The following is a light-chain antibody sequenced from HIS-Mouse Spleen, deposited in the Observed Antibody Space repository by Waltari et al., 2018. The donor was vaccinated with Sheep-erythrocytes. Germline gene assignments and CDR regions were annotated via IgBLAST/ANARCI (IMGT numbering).Light chain of an antibody. V-gene: IGLV2-8*01. J-gene: IGLJ1*01. CDR3: SSYAGSNNYV. Sequence: QSALTQPRSVSGSPGQSVTISCTGTSSDVGGYNYVSWYQQHPGKAPKLMIYEGSKRPSGVPDRFSGTKSGNTASLTVSGLQAEDEADYYCSSYAGSNNYVFGTGTKVTVL. CDR1: SSDVGGYNY. CDR2: EGS.